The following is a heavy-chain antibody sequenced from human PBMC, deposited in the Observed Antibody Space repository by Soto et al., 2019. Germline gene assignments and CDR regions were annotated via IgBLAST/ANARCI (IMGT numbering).Heavy chain of an antibody. V-gene: IGHV3-30-3*01. CDR1: GFTFSSYA. CDR2: ISYDGSNK. CDR3: ARALYYDSLTGYDGMPVVDY. Sequence: QVQLVESGGGVVQPGRSLRLSCAASGFTFSSYAMHWVRQAPGKGLEWVAVISYDGSNKYYADSVKGRFTISRDNSKNTLYLQMNSLRAEDTAVYYCARALYYDSLTGYDGMPVVDYWGQGTLVTVSS. D-gene: IGHD3-9*01. J-gene: IGHJ4*02.